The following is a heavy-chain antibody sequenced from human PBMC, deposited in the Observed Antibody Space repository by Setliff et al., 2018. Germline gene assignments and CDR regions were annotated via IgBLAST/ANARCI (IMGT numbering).Heavy chain of an antibody. D-gene: IGHD1-26*01. J-gene: IGHJ4*02. CDR3: ARTGTYRYFDY. V-gene: IGHV4-39*01. Sequence: PSETLSLTCTVSGGSINSGSYFWAWIRQPPGKGLEWIGSIHYSGTTYYNASLKSRVTMSVDTSKNQFSLNLSSVTAADTAVYYCARTGTYRYFDYWGQGALVTVSS. CDR1: GGSINSGSYF. CDR2: IHYSGTT.